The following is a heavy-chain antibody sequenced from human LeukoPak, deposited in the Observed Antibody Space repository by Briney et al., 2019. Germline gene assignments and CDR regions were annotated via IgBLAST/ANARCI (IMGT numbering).Heavy chain of an antibody. CDR1: GYTFSNYC. V-gene: IGHV1-46*01. Sequence: GASVKVSCKASGYTFSNYCMHWVRQAPGQGLEWMGIIYPGGGSTSYAQKFQGRVTMTRDMSTSTVYMELSSLRSEDTAVYYCARDNDFDYWGQGTLVTVSS. CDR2: IYPGGGST. CDR3: ARDNDFDY. J-gene: IGHJ4*02. D-gene: IGHD2-8*01.